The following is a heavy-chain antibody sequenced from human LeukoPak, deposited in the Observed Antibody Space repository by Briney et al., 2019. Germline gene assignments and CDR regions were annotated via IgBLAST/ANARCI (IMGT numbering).Heavy chain of an antibody. D-gene: IGHD6-13*01. Sequence: PGGSLRLSCAASGFTFSSYGMHWVRQAPGKGLEWVAFIHHDGSNKYYADSVKGRFTISRDNSKNTLYLQMNSLRAEDTAVYYCAKDRSWGFVDYWGQGTLVTVSS. V-gene: IGHV3-30*02. CDR1: GFTFSSYG. CDR2: IHHDGSNK. J-gene: IGHJ4*02. CDR3: AKDRSWGFVDY.